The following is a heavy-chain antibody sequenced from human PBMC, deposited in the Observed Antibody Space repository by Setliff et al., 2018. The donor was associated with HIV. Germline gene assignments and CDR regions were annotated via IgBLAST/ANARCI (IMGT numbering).Heavy chain of an antibody. D-gene: IGHD3-22*01. CDR2: IKFDGSES. V-gene: IGHV3-7*03. Sequence: QAGGSLRLSCVASGLTFNRYWMSWVRQVPGKGLEWVSNIKFDGSESHYADSVKGRFIASTDNARNSLFLEMNSLKAEGTAVYYCARAYNVYDYRFDSSGYDYWGQGTLVTVSS. CDR1: GLTFNRYW. CDR3: ARAYNVYDYRFDSSGYDY. J-gene: IGHJ4*02.